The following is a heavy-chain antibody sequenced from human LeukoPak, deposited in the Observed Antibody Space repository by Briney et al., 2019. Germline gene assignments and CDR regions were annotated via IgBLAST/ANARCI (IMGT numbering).Heavy chain of an antibody. D-gene: IGHD1-26*01. J-gene: IGHJ5*02. CDR1: GFTFSSYW. CDR2: INSDGSST. V-gene: IGHV3-74*01. Sequence: GGSLRLSCAASGFTFSSYWMHWVRHAPGKGLVWVSRINSDGSSTYYADSLKGRFTISRDNAKNTLYLQMNSLRAEDTAVYYCAREGGTDFDPPDLRGQGTLVTVSS. CDR3: AREGGTDFDPPDL.